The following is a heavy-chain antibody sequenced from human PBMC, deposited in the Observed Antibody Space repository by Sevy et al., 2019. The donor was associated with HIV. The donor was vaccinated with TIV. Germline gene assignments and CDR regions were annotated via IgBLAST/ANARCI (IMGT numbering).Heavy chain of an antibody. CDR1: GYTFTSYG. CDR3: ARDFTGYCSSTSCPTTPFDY. V-gene: IGHV1-18*01. D-gene: IGHD2-2*01. J-gene: IGHJ4*02. CDR2: ISAYNGNT. Sequence: ASVKVSCKASGYTFTSYGISWVRQAPGQGLEWMGWISAYNGNTNYAQKLQGRVTMTTDTSTSTAYMELRSLRSDDTAVYYCARDFTGYCSSTSCPTTPFDYWGQRTLVTVSS.